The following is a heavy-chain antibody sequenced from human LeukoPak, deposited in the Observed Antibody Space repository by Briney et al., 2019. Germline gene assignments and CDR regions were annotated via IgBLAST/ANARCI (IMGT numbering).Heavy chain of an antibody. V-gene: IGHV3-11*04. Sequence: GGSLRLSCAASGFTFSDYYMSWIRQAPGKGLEWISYISSSDRTIYYADSVKGRFTISRDNAKNSLYLQMNSLRAEDTAVYYCARSGYNYGYWFDYWGQGTLVTVSS. J-gene: IGHJ4*02. CDR2: ISSSDRTI. CDR3: ARSGYNYGYWFDY. CDR1: GFTFSDYY. D-gene: IGHD5-18*01.